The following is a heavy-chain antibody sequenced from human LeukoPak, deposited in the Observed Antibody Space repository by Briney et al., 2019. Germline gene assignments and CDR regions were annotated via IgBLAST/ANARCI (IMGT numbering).Heavy chain of an antibody. CDR3: ARDIDWSFLS. J-gene: IGHJ5*02. CDR2: IYTSGST. D-gene: IGHD3-9*01. CDR1: GGSISSGSYY. V-gene: IGHV4-61*02. Sequence: SQTLSLTCTVSGGSISSGSYYWSWIRQPAGKGLEWIGRIYTSGSTNYNPSLKSRVTISVDTSKNQFSLRLTSVTAADTAVYYCARDIDWSFLSWGQGTLVTVSS.